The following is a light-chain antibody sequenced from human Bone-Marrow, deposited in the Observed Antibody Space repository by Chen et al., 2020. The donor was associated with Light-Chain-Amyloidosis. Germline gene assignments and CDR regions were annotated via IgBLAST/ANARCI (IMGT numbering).Light chain of an antibody. V-gene: IGLV3-25*03. CDR2: RDT. Sequence: SYDLTQPPSVSVSPGQTARITCSGDDLPTKYAYWYQQKPGQAPVLVIHRDTERPSGISERFSGSSSGTTATLTISVVQAEDEADYHCQSADSSGPYEVIFGGGTKLTVL. CDR1: DLPTKY. J-gene: IGLJ2*01. CDR3: QSADSSGPYEVI.